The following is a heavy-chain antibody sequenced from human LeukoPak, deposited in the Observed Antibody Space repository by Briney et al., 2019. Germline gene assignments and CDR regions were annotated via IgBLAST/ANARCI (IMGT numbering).Heavy chain of an antibody. J-gene: IGHJ6*02. CDR2: IIPILGIA. CDR3: ARDEDYYDSSGPSSWGYYYYGMDV. V-gene: IGHV1-69*04. CDR1: GGTFSSYA. Sequence: GSSVKVSCKASGGTFSSYAISWVRQAPGQGLEWMGRIIPILGIANYAQKFQGRVTITADKSTSTAYMELSSLRSEDTAVYYCARDEDYYDSSGPSSWGYYYYGMDVWGQGTTVTVSS. D-gene: IGHD3-22*01.